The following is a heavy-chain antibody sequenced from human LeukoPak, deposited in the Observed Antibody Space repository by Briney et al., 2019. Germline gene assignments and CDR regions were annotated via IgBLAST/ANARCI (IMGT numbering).Heavy chain of an antibody. CDR1: GFTFSSYW. D-gene: IGHD1-14*01. CDR2: INWNGGNK. V-gene: IGHV3-20*04. J-gene: IGHJ4*02. Sequence: GGSLRLSCAASGFTFSSYWMHWVRQAPGKGLEWVSGINWNGGNKGYVDSVKGRFTISRDNAKNSLYLQMNSLRAEDTALYYCASGRDGIFVYWGQGTLVTVSS. CDR3: ASGRDGIFVY.